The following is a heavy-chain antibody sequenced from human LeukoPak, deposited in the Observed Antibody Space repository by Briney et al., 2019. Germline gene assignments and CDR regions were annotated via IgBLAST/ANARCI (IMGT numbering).Heavy chain of an antibody. CDR1: GGSISNSNYY. V-gene: IGHV4-39*02. Sequence: PSETLSLTCTVSGGSISNSNYYWGWIRQPPGKGLDWIGSIYYSGTTYYNPSLKSRVTISIDTSNNQFSLKLSSVTAADTAVYYCARDEVATIGGYYYYYMDVWGKGTTVTISS. J-gene: IGHJ6*03. CDR2: IYYSGTT. CDR3: ARDEVATIGGYYYYYMDV. D-gene: IGHD5-12*01.